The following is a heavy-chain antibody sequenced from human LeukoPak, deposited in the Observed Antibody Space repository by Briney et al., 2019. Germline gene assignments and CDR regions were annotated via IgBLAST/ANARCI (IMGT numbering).Heavy chain of an antibody. CDR3: XREXYXVGDCXSXTFDY. J-gene: IGHJ4*02. D-gene: IGHD2-21*02. Sequence: GGSLRLSCVGSGFIFSSHSMTWVRQAPGKGLEWVSYISXSGSTIYYADSVKGRFTISRDNAKNSLYLQMNSLRAEDTAVYYCXREXYXVGDCXSXTFDYWGQGSLVTVSS. CDR1: GFIFSSHS. CDR2: ISXSGSTI. V-gene: IGHV3-48*04.